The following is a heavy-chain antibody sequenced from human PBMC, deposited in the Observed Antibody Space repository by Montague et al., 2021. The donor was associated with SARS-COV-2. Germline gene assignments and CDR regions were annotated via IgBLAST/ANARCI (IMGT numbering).Heavy chain of an antibody. CDR1: GFTFGTYA. J-gene: IGHJ4*02. D-gene: IGHD3-22*01. V-gene: IGHV3-23*01. Sequence: SLRLSCAASGFTFGTYAVSWVRQAPGQGLVWVSAIGGSGVGSYYSDSVKGRFTISRDNSKNTLYLRMDSLRVDVTAIYYCAKSVDSGGYNYERGADYWGQGTVVTVSS. CDR3: AKSVDSGGYNYERGADY. CDR2: IGGSGVGS.